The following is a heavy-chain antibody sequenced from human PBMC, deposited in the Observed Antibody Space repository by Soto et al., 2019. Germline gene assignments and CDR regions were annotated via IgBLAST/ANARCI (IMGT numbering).Heavy chain of an antibody. Sequence: PSQTLSLTCAISGDSVSSNSAAWNWIRQSPSRGLEWLGRTYYRSKWYNDYAVSVKSRITINPDTSKNQFSLQLNSVTPEDTAVYYCARGLSLGIAAAGSYWYFDLWGRGTLVTVSS. V-gene: IGHV6-1*01. D-gene: IGHD6-13*01. CDR1: GDSVSSNSAA. J-gene: IGHJ2*01. CDR2: TYYRSKWYN. CDR3: ARGLSLGIAAAGSYWYFDL.